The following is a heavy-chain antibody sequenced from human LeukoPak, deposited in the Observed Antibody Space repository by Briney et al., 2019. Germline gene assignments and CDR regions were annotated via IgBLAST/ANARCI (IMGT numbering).Heavy chain of an antibody. J-gene: IGHJ5*02. CDR2: INPNNGGT. Sequence: ASVKVSCKASGYTFTDYYMHWVRQAPGQGLEWMGWINPNNGGTYYSQKFQGRVTMTRDTSITSAYMELTRLRSDDTAVYYCARGRGARSSRWYNWFDPWGQGTLVTVSS. CDR1: GYTFTDYY. CDR3: ARGRGARSSRWYNWFDP. D-gene: IGHD6-13*01. V-gene: IGHV1-2*02.